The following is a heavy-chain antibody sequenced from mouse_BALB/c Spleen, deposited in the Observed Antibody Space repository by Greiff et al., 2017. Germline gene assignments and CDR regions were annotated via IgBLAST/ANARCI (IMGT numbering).Heavy chain of an antibody. CDR3: ARSTMTYAMDY. CDR2: ISSGSSTI. V-gene: IGHV5-17*02. Sequence: VQLKESGGGLVQPGGSLKLSCAASGFTFSSFGMHWVRQAPEKGLEWVAYISSGSSTIYYADTVKGRFTISRDNPKNTLFLQMTSLRSEDTAMYYCARSTMTYAMDYWGQGTSVTVSS. CDR1: GFTFSSFG. J-gene: IGHJ4*01. D-gene: IGHD2-4*01.